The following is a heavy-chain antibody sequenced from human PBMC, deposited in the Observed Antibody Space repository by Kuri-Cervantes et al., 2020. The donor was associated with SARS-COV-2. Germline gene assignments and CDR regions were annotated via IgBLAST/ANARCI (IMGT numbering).Heavy chain of an antibody. CDR2: INPSGGST. D-gene: IGHD3-10*01. CDR1: GYTFTSYY. J-gene: IGHJ3*02. V-gene: IGHV1-46*01. CDR3: ARDLSIHMVRDYGFDI. Sequence: ASVKVSCKASGYTFTSYYMHWVRQAPGQGLEWMGIINPSGGSTSYAQKFQGRVTMTRDTSTSTVYMELSSLRSEDTAVYYCARDLSIHMVRDYGFDIWGQGTMVTVSS.